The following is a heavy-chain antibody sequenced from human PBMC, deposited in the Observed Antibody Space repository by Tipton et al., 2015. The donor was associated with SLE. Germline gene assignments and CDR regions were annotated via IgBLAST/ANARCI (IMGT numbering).Heavy chain of an antibody. D-gene: IGHD2-21*01. J-gene: IGHJ3*02. V-gene: IGHV4-34*01. CDR3: ARPGEAYSWDAFDI. CDR2: INHSGSA. CDR1: GESFSGYY. Sequence: TLSLTCAVSGESFSGYYWTWIRQPPGEGLEWIGEINHSGSANYNPSPKSRVTISVDTSKDQSPLKLTYVTAADTAVYYCARPGEAYSWDAFDIWGQGTMVTVSS.